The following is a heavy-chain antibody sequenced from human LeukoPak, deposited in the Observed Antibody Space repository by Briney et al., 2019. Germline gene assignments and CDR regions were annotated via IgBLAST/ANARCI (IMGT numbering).Heavy chain of an antibody. Sequence: SETLSLTCTVSGGSISSYYWSWIRQPPGKGLEWIGHIHYSGSTNYNPSLKSRVTISLDTSKNQFSLKLSSVTAADTAVYYCARGILTGPIYAFDIWGQGTVDTVSS. D-gene: IGHD3-9*01. CDR2: IHYSGST. J-gene: IGHJ3*02. V-gene: IGHV4-59*01. CDR3: ARGILTGPIYAFDI. CDR1: GGSISSYY.